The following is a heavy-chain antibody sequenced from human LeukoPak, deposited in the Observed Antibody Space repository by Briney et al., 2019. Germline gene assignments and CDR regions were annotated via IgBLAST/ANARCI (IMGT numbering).Heavy chain of an antibody. J-gene: IGHJ4*02. D-gene: IGHD4-23*01. Sequence: GGSLRLSCAASGFTVSGNYMSWVRQAPGKGLEWVSLIYSGGTTYYADSVKGRFTISRDNSKNTLYLQMNSLRAEDAAVYYCARRAGGYSHPYDYWGQGILVTVSS. CDR1: GFTVSGNY. CDR3: ARRAGGYSHPYDY. V-gene: IGHV3-53*01. CDR2: IYSGGTT.